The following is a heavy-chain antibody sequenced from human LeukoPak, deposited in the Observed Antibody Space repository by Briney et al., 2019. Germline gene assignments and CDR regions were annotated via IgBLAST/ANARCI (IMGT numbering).Heavy chain of an antibody. J-gene: IGHJ4*02. Sequence: PGGSLRLSCAASGFTFDDYAMHWVRQAPGKGLEWVSGISWNSGSIGYADSVKGRFTISRDNAKNSLYLQMNSLRAEDTALYYCAKDRTGYYDSSGYYSYWGQGTLVTVSS. CDR3: AKDRTGYYDSSGYYSY. CDR1: GFTFDDYA. CDR2: ISWNSGSI. D-gene: IGHD3-22*01. V-gene: IGHV3-9*01.